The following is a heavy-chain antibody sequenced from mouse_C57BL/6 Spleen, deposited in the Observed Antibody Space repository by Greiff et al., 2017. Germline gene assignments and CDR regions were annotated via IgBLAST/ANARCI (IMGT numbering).Heavy chain of an antibody. D-gene: IGHD1-2*01. CDR1: GYTFTSYW. CDR2: IYPGSGST. CDR3: ARGYYY. Sequence: QVHVKQPGAELVKPGASVKMSCKASGYTFTSYWITWVKQRPGQGLEWIGDIYPGSGSTNYNEKFKSKATLTVDTSSSTAYMQLSSLTSEDSAVYYCARGYYYWGQGTLVTVSA. J-gene: IGHJ3*01. V-gene: IGHV1-55*01.